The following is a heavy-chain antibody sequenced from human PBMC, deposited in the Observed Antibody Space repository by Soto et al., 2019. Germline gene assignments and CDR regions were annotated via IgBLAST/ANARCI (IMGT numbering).Heavy chain of an antibody. D-gene: IGHD2-15*01. CDR3: VRGGGGGLFDP. V-gene: IGHV3-11*06. CDR1: GFTFGDSY. J-gene: IGHJ5*02. CDR2: ISPGSRYP. Sequence: GGSLRLSFAVSGFTFGDSYMSWIRQAPGKGLEWLSYISPGSRYPAYADSVKGRFTISRDNAKRSLYLQMMSLTAEDTAIYYCVRGGGGGLFDPWGQGTMVTVSS.